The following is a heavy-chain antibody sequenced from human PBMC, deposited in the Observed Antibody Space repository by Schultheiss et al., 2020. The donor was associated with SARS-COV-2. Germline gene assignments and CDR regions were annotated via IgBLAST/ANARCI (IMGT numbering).Heavy chain of an antibody. J-gene: IGHJ4*02. CDR3: ARAPFVSSGWYFDY. Sequence: GGSLRLSCAASGFTFSSYGMHWVRQAPGKGLEWVAVIWYDGSNKYYADSVKGRFTISRDSSKNTLYLQMNSLRTEDTAVYYCARAPFVSSGWYFDYWGQGTLVTVSS. CDR1: GFTFSSYG. V-gene: IGHV3-33*01. D-gene: IGHD6-19*01. CDR2: IWYDGSNK.